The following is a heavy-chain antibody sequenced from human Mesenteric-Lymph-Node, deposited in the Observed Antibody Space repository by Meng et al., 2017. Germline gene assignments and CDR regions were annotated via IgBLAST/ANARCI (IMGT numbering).Heavy chain of an antibody. CDR1: GFTFSDYY. CDR2: VSPTSGSL. D-gene: IGHD6-25*01. CDR3: ARDHGSLNWFDP. J-gene: IGHJ5*02. Sequence: LYLVESGGGLVKAGRSLRLSCATSGFTFSDYYMTWIRQPPGQGLEWLASVSPTSGSLYFSDSVKGRFSISRDNAKNSVSLQMTRLRVEDTAVYYCARDHGSLNWFDPWGQGTLVTVSS. V-gene: IGHV3-11*04.